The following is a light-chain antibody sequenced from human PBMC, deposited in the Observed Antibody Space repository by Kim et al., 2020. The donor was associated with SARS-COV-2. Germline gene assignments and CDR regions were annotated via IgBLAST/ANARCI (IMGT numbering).Light chain of an antibody. CDR1: QTVGSVY. CDR3: QHYVSSVRT. V-gene: IGKV3-20*01. CDR2: GAS. Sequence: EIVLTQSPGTLSLSPGERATLSFRASQTVGSVYLAWFQQKPGQAPRLLIYGASSRATGIPDRFTGSGSGTDFTLTIGRLEPEDFAVYYCQHYVSSVRTFGQGTKVEIK. J-gene: IGKJ1*01.